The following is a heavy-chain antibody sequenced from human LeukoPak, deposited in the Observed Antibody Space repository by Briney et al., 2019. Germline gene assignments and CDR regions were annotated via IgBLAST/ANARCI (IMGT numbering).Heavy chain of an antibody. CDR2: ISGSGGST. Sequence: GGSLRLSCAASGFTFSSYAMSWVRQAPGKGLEWVSAISGSGGSTYYADSVKGRFTISRDNSKNTLYLQMNSLRAEDTAVYYCAKDRSRIAAAGTPFDYWGQGTLVTVSS. J-gene: IGHJ4*02. CDR1: GFTFSSYA. V-gene: IGHV3-23*01. CDR3: AKDRSRIAAAGTPFDY. D-gene: IGHD6-13*01.